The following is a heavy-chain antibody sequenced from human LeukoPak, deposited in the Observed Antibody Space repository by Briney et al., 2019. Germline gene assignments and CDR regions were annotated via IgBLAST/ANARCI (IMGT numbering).Heavy chain of an antibody. CDR1: GFTFSSYA. CDR3: AIRSSRWYFDN. Sequence: GGSLRLSCAASGFTFSSYAMSWFRQAPGKGLEWVSGIGSSGVSTYYADSVKGRFTIYRDNSKNTLYLQMNSLRGEDTAVYSCAIRSSRWYFDNWGQGTLVTVSS. J-gene: IGHJ4*02. CDR2: IGSSGVST. V-gene: IGHV3-23*01. D-gene: IGHD6-19*01.